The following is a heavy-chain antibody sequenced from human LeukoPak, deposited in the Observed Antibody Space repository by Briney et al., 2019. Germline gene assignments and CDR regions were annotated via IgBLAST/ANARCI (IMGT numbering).Heavy chain of an antibody. D-gene: IGHD2-2*01. V-gene: IGHV3-30*18. CDR2: ISYDGSNK. CDR3: AKNLRGIVVVPAATWGGNWFDP. Sequence: QPGGSLRLSCAASGFTFSSYGMHWVRQAPGKGLEWVAVISYDGSNKYYADSVKGRFTISRDNSKNTLYLQMNSLRAEDTAVYYCAKNLRGIVVVPAATWGGNWFDPWGQGTLVTVSS. J-gene: IGHJ5*02. CDR1: GFTFSSYG.